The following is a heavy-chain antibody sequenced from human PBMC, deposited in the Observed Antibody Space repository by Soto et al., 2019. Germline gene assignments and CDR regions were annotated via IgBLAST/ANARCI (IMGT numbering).Heavy chain of an antibody. CDR1: GGTFSSYA. J-gene: IGHJ6*02. D-gene: IGHD3-3*01. CDR3: ARSTYYDFWSGYWSSAAGGHYYYGMDV. CDR2: IIPIFGTA. V-gene: IGHV1-69*13. Sequence: GASVKVSCKASGGTFSSYAISWVRQAPGQGLEWMGGIIPIFGTANYAQKFQGRVTITADESTSTAYMELSSLRSEDTAMYYCARSTYYDFWSGYWSSAAGGHYYYGMDVWGQGTTVTVSS.